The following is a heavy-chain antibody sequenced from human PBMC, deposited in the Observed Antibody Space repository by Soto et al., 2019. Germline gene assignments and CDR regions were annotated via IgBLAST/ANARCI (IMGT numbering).Heavy chain of an antibody. CDR1: GGSISSYC. D-gene: IGHD2-2*01. V-gene: IGHV4-59*12. CDR3: ARVPDY. CDR2: IYYSGST. Sequence: SETLSLTCTVSGGSISSYCWNWIRQPPGKGLEWIGYIYYSGSTNYNPSLKSRVTISIDRSKNQFSLKLSSVTAADTAVYYCARVPDYWGQGILVTVSS. J-gene: IGHJ4*02.